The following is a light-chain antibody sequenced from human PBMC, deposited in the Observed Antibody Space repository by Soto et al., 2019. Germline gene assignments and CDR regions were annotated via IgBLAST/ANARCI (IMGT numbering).Light chain of an antibody. V-gene: IGKV1-5*03. CDR1: QTINNW. CDR3: QQYNGFLFT. CDR2: KAS. Sequence: DIHVTQSPSTLSASVGDRVTITCRASQTINNWLAWYQQKPGKAPKLLVYKASSLESGVPSRFSGSGSGTDFTLTISSLQPDDFGTYYCQQYNGFLFTFGPGTKVDIK. J-gene: IGKJ3*01.